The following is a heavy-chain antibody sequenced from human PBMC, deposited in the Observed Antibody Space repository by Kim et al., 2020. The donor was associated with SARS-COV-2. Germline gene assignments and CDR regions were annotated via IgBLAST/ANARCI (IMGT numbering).Heavy chain of an antibody. CDR3: ARLVRHYYDSSGYYHVELYFDY. D-gene: IGHD3-22*01. CDR1: GFTFSSYW. CDR2: IKQDGSEK. J-gene: IGHJ4*02. V-gene: IGHV3-7*01. Sequence: GGSLRLSCAASGFTFSSYWMSWVRQAPGKGLEWVANIKQDGSEKYYVDSVKGRFTISRDNAKNSLYLQMNSLRAEDTAVYYCARLVRHYYDSSGYYHVELYFDYWGQGTLVTVSS.